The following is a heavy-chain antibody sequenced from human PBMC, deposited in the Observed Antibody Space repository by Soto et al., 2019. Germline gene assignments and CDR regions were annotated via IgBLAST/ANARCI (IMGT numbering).Heavy chain of an antibody. Sequence: QVQLVQSGVEVKKPGSSVKVSCKASGGSFRTYTLFWVRQAPGQGHEWMGRIIPMFDVANYVQKFQGRVTFNEDKATGLVDMELICLTSDDTPIYFCAHGIWSAEVFDIWLQGTLVTVSS. V-gene: IGHV1-69*02. CDR1: GGSFRTYT. J-gene: IGHJ3*02. CDR2: IIPMFDVA. D-gene: IGHD6-13*01. CDR3: AHGIWSAEVFDI.